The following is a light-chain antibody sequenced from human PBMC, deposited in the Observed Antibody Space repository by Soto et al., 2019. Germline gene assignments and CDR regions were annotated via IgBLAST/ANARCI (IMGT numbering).Light chain of an antibody. CDR3: SSYTSSSTWV. Sequence: QSVLTQPPSASGSPGQSVTISCTGTSSDVGAYNYVSWYQQHPGKAPKLMIYEVTKRPSGVPDRFSGSKSGNTASLTISGLQAEDEADYYCSSYTSSSTWVFGGGTQLTVL. CDR2: EVT. V-gene: IGLV2-8*01. CDR1: SSDVGAYNY. J-gene: IGLJ3*02.